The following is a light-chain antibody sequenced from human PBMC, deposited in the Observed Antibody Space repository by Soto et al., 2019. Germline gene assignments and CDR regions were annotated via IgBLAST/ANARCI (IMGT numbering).Light chain of an antibody. CDR3: QNYNSAPWT. V-gene: IGKV1-27*01. Sequence: DIQMTQSPSSLSASVGDRVTITCRASQGISNSLAWYQQKPGKVPKLLIYAASTLQSVVPSRFSGSGSGTDFTLTISGLQPEDVATYYCQNYNSAPWTFGQGTKVEIK. CDR2: AAS. J-gene: IGKJ1*01. CDR1: QGISNS.